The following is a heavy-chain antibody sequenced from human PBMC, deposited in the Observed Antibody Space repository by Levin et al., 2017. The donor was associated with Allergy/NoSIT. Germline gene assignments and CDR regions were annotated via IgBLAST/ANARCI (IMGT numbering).Heavy chain of an antibody. CDR1: GFTFSSYA. CDR3: ARRESGYGFDY. Sequence: GGSLRLSCAASGFTFSSYAMSWVRQAPGKGLEWVSAISDSGVGTYYSDSVKGRFTISRDNSKNTLYLQMNSLRAEDTAVYYCARRESGYGFDYWGQGTLVTVSS. V-gene: IGHV3-23*01. CDR2: ISDSGVGT. D-gene: IGHD5-12*01. J-gene: IGHJ4*02.